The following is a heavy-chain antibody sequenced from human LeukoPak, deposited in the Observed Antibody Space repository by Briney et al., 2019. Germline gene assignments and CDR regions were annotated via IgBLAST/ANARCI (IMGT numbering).Heavy chain of an antibody. D-gene: IGHD3-22*01. V-gene: IGHV3-66*02. CDR2: IYSGGST. CDR3: ARDRVPTYDSSGYYFA. Sequence: GGSLRLSCAASGLTVGSNYMSWVRQAPGKGLEWVSVIYSGGSTYYADSVKGRFTIYRDNSKNTLYLQMNSLRAEDTAVYYCARDRVPTYDSSGYYFAWGQGTLVTVSS. J-gene: IGHJ4*02. CDR1: GLTVGSNY.